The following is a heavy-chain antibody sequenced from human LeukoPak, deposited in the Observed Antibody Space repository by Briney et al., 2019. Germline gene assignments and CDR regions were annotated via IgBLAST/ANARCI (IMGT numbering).Heavy chain of an antibody. Sequence: SVKVSCKASGGTFSSYAISWVRQAPGQGLEWMGRIIPILGIANYAQKFQGRVTITADKSTSTAYMELSSLRSEDTAVYYCAREARSSGPFDYWGQGTPVTVSS. V-gene: IGHV1-69*04. D-gene: IGHD6-6*01. J-gene: IGHJ4*02. CDR3: AREARSSGPFDY. CDR2: IIPILGIA. CDR1: GGTFSSYA.